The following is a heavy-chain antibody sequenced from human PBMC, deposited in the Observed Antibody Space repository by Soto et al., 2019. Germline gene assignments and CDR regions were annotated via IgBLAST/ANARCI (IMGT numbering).Heavy chain of an antibody. CDR2: INEDGSEK. D-gene: IGHD6-6*01. CDR3: ATNRSPLY. V-gene: IGHV3-7*01. CDR1: GFTFSTYW. J-gene: IGHJ4*02. Sequence: EVQLVESGGGLVQPGGSLRLSCAASGFTFSTYWMTWVRQAPGKGLEWVANINEDGSEKDYVDSVKGRFTISRDNAQNSLYLQMDILRAEDTAVYYCATNRSPLYWGQGTLVTVSS.